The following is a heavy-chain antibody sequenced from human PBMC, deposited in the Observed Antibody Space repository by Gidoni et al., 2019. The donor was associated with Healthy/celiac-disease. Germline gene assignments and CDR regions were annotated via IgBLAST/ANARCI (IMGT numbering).Heavy chain of an antibody. V-gene: IGHV3-21*01. CDR1: GFTFSTYS. CDR2: ISSSSSYI. D-gene: IGHD2-21*02. J-gene: IGHJ6*03. Sequence: EVQLVESGGGLVKPGGSLRLSCAASGFTFSTYSMNWVRQAPGKGLEWVSSISSSSSYIYYADSVKGRFTISRDNAKNSLYLQMNSLRAEDTAVYYCARVVLVTQDYYYYMDVWGKGTTVTVSS. CDR3: ARVVLVTQDYYYYMDV.